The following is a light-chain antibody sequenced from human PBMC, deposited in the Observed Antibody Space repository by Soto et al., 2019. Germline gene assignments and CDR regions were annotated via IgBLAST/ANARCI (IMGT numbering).Light chain of an antibody. J-gene: IGLJ1*01. V-gene: IGLV2-14*01. CDR1: SSDVGGYNY. CDR3: SSYTSSSTLHV. Sequence: QSALTQPASVSGSPGQSITISCTGTSSDVGGYNYVSWYQQHPGKAPKLMIYDVSNRPSGVSNSFSGSKSGNTASLTISGLQAEEEADYYCSSYTSSSTLHVFGTGTKLTVL. CDR2: DVS.